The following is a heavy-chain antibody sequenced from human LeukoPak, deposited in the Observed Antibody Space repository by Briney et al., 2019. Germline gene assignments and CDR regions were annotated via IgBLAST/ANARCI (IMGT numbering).Heavy chain of an antibody. V-gene: IGHV1-2*02. D-gene: IGHD3-10*01. CDR3: ARLALVRGVIALYYFDY. CDR2: INPNSGGT. CDR1: GYTFTGYY. Sequence: ASVKVSCKASGYTFTGYYMHWVRQAPGQGLEWMGWINPNSGGTNYAQKFQGRVTMTRDTSISTAYMELSRLRSDDTAVYYCARLALVRGVIALYYFDYWGQGTLVTVSS. J-gene: IGHJ4*02.